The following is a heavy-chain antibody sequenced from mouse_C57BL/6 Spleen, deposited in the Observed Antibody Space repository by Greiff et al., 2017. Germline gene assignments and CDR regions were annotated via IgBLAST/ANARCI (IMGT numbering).Heavy chain of an antibody. CDR2: ISYDGSN. CDR3: AREGYYGSSYDYFDY. D-gene: IGHD1-1*01. CDR1: GYSITSGYY. Sequence: VQLKESGPGLVKPSQSLSLTCSVTGYSITSGYYWNWIRQFPGNKLEWMGYISYDGSNNYNPSLKNRISITRDTSKNQFFLKLNSVTTEDTATYYCAREGYYGSSYDYFDYWGQGTTLTVSS. J-gene: IGHJ2*01. V-gene: IGHV3-6*01.